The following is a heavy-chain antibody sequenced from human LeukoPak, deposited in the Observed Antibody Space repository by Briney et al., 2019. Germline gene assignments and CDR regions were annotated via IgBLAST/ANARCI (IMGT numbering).Heavy chain of an antibody. D-gene: IGHD1-1*01. Sequence: PGGSLRLSCAASGFTFSSYAMSWVRQVPGKGLEWVSGINWNGGSSGSADSVKGRFIISRDNAKNSLYLQMNSLRAEDTAVYYCARENGGSYFYMDVWGKGTTVTVSS. CDR2: INWNGGSS. V-gene: IGHV3-20*04. J-gene: IGHJ6*03. CDR1: GFTFSSYA. CDR3: ARENGGSYFYMDV.